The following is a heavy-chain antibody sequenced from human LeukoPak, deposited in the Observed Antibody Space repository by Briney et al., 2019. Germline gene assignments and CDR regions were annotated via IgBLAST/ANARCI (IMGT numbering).Heavy chain of an antibody. J-gene: IGHJ4*02. D-gene: IGHD6-13*01. CDR1: GFTFSSYW. CDR2: IKQDGSEK. V-gene: IGHV3-7*01. Sequence: GGSLRLSCAASGFTFSSYWMSWVRQAPGKGLEWVANIKQDGSEKYYVDSVKGRFTISRDNAKNSLYLQMNSLRAEDTAVYYCAKGAPGIAAAGYFDYWGQGTLVTVSS. CDR3: AKGAPGIAAAGYFDY.